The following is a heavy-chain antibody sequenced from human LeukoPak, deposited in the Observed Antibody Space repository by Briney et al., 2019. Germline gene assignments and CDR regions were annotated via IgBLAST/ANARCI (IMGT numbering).Heavy chain of an antibody. D-gene: IGHD2-15*01. CDR3: ARENLVPYCSGGSCYPHNWFDP. J-gene: IGHJ5*02. CDR2: IWYDGSNK. CDR1: GFTFSSYG. V-gene: IGHV3-33*01. Sequence: GGSLRLSCAASGFTFSSYGMHWVRQAPGKGLEWVAVIWYDGSNKYYADSVKGRFTISRDNSKNTLYLQMNSLRAEDTAVYYCARENLVPYCSGGSCYPHNWFDPSGQGTLVTVSS.